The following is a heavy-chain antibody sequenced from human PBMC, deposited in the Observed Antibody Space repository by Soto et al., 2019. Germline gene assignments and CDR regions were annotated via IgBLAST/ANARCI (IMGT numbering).Heavy chain of an antibody. CDR2: IIPIFGTV. D-gene: IGHD5-12*01. Sequence: QVQLVQSGAEVKKPGSSVKVSCKASGGTFSSYAISWVRQAPGQGREWMGGIIPIFGTVNYAQKFQGRVKGTADEPTRKLYMQLGSLRAEDTAVNYGAVMQLQFEHAFDIWGQWTMVTVSS. J-gene: IGHJ3*02. CDR3: AVMQLQFEHAFDI. CDR1: GGTFSSYA. V-gene: IGHV1-69*01.